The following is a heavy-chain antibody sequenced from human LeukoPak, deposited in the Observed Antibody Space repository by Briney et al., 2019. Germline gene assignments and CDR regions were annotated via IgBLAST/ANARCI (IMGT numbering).Heavy chain of an antibody. CDR2: INPNSGGT. CDR1: GYRFTGYY. V-gene: IGHV1-2*02. J-gene: IGHJ6*03. Sequence: ASVKVSCKAFGYRFTGYYMHWVRQAPGQGLEWMGWINPNSGGTNYAQKFRGRVTMTRDTSITTVYLQLSRLKSDDTAVYYCVSGYSDYADYYNYYMGVWGKGTTVTVSS. CDR3: VSGYSDYADYYNYYMGV. D-gene: IGHD4-11*01.